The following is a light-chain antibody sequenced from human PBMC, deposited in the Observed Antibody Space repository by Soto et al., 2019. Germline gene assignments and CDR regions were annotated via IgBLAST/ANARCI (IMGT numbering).Light chain of an antibody. CDR3: CSYAGSSTPVV. J-gene: IGLJ2*01. Sequence: QSALTQPASVSGSPGQSITISCTGTSSDVGGYNYVSWYQQHPGKAPKLLIYDVTKRPSGVPDRFSGSKSGNTASLTISGLQAEDEADYYCCSYAGSSTPVVFGGGTKLTVL. CDR2: DVT. V-gene: IGLV2-11*01. CDR1: SSDVGGYNY.